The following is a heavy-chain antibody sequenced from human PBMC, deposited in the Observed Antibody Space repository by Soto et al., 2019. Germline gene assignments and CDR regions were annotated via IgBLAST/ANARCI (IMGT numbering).Heavy chain of an antibody. CDR3: ARAHGTAGKIDY. CDR1: GFTFTDYY. V-gene: IGHV3-11*01. J-gene: IGHJ4*02. D-gene: IGHD6-13*01. Sequence: GGSLRLSCAASGFTFTDYYMSWIRQAPGKGLEWVSNIGISANTIYYADTVKGRFTLSRDNAKNSLFLQMNSLRAEDTAVYYCARAHGTAGKIDYWGQGTLVTVSS. CDR2: IGISANTI.